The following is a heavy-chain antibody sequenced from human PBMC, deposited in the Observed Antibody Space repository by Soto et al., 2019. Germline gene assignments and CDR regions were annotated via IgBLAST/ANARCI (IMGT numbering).Heavy chain of an antibody. J-gene: IGHJ6*01. CDR2: IYYSGST. V-gene: IGHV4-31*03. CDR3: VRVPYCSSTSCYDYYYGMDV. CDR1: GGSITSGGYY. Sequence: SETLSLTCTVSGGSITSGGYYWSWIRQHPGKGLEWIGYIYYSGSTYYNPSLKSRVTISVDTSKNQFSLKLSSVTAADTAVYYCVRVPYCSSTSCYDYYYGMDVGGQGTTVT. D-gene: IGHD2-2*01.